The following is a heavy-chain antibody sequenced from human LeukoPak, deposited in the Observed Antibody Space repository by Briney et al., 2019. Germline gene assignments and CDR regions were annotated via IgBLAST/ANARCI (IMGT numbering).Heavy chain of an antibody. D-gene: IGHD1-1*01. V-gene: IGHV3-74*01. CDR1: GFTFSSYW. Sequence: GGSLRLSCAASGFTFSSYWMHWVRQAPGKGLVWVSRINSDGSSSSYADSVKGRFTISRDNAKNTLYLQMNSLRAEDTAVYYCAREFNWNDDYNWFDPWGQGTLVTVSS. CDR2: INSDGSSS. CDR3: AREFNWNDDYNWFDP. J-gene: IGHJ5*02.